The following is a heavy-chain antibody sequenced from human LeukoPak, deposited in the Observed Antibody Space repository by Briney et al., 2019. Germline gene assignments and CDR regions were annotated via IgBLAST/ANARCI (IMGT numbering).Heavy chain of an antibody. Sequence: KASETLSLTCTVSGGSISSSSYYWSWIRQPPGKGLEWIGYIYYSGSTNYNPSLKSRVTMSVDTSKNQFSLKLSSVTAADTAVYYCARTLWFGELLRLDPWGQGTLVTVSS. V-gene: IGHV4-61*05. J-gene: IGHJ5*02. CDR3: ARTLWFGELLRLDP. D-gene: IGHD3-10*01. CDR1: GGSISSSSYY. CDR2: IYYSGST.